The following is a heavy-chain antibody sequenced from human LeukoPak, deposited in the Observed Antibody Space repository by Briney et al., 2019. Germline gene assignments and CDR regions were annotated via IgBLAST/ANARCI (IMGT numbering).Heavy chain of an antibody. CDR2: IKSKTDGGTT. CDR3: TTNIGPDSSGYYSNWYFDL. V-gene: IGHV3-15*01. CDR1: GFTFSKVW. D-gene: IGHD3-22*01. J-gene: IGHJ2*01. Sequence: GGSLRLSCAASGFTFSKVWMSWVRQAPGKGLERVGRIKSKTDGGTTDYAAPVKGRFTISRDDSKNTLYLQMNSLKTEDTAVYYCTTNIGPDSSGYYSNWYFDLWGRGTLVTVSS.